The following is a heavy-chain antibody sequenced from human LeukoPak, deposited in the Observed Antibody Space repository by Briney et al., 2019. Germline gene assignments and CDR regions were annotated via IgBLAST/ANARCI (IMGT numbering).Heavy chain of an antibody. D-gene: IGHD3-3*01. CDR2: FSGSGGST. CDR1: GFTFSSYA. Sequence: GGSLRLSCEASGFTFSSYAMSWVRQAPGKGLEWVSAFSGSGGSTYYADSVKGRFTISRDNSKNTLYLQMNSLRAEDTAVYYCAKVNYDFWSGYYPFDYWGQGTLVTVSS. J-gene: IGHJ4*02. CDR3: AKVNYDFWSGYYPFDY. V-gene: IGHV3-23*01.